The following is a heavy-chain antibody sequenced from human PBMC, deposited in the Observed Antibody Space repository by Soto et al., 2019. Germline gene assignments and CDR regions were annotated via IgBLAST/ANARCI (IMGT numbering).Heavy chain of an antibody. CDR3: EKALDSKPPSGLEY. Sequence: QVQLVESGGGVVQPGRSLRLSCAASGFTCSSYGMHLVRQAPGKGLEWVAVISYDGSNKYYADSVKGRFTISRDNSKNTLYRQMNSLRAEDTAVYYCEKALDSKPPSGLEYRGQGPLVTVSS. CDR2: ISYDGSNK. CDR1: GFTCSSYG. J-gene: IGHJ4*02. D-gene: IGHD3-22*01. V-gene: IGHV3-30*18.